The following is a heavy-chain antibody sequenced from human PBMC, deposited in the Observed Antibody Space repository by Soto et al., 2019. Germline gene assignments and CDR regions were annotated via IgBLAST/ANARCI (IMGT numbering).Heavy chain of an antibody. CDR1: GYTFTNYG. Sequence: QVQIVQSGGEVKKPGASVKVSCKASGYTFTNYGITWVRQAPGQGLEWMGWISAYNGNTKYAQKLQDRVTMTTDTXASTAYMELRSLRSDDTAVYYCARDSSSRSYGMDVWGQGTTVTVSS. V-gene: IGHV1-18*01. D-gene: IGHD6-13*01. J-gene: IGHJ6*02. CDR3: ARDSSSRSYGMDV. CDR2: ISAYNGNT.